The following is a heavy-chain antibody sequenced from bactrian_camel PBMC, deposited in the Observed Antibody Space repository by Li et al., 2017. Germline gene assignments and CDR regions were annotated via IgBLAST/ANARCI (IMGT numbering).Heavy chain of an antibody. Sequence: HVQLVESGGGSVQAGRSLKLSCKVSGFEYPSGCLGWFRKAPKKNREGVASIDNAGSTKYLAAVEGRFTISKDDTSNTLYLQMNDLKPADTAMYYCAADRWTCDRIVPVVTVGADLTGQGTQVTVS. J-gene: IGHJ4*01. CDR1: GFEYPSGC. CDR2: IDNAGST. D-gene: IGHD2*01. V-gene: IGHV3S53*01.